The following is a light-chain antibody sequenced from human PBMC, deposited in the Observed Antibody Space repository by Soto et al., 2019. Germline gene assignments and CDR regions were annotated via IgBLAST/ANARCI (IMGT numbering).Light chain of an antibody. CDR3: QKYGSSPWT. CDR1: QTVSTTY. CDR2: STS. J-gene: IGKJ1*01. V-gene: IGKV3-20*01. Sequence: EIVLTQSPGTLSLSPGERATLSCRASQTVSTTYFAWYQQKPGQAPRLLIYSTSTRATGIPDRFSGSGSGTDFTLTISRLEPEDFAVYYCQKYGSSPWTFDQGTKVEIK.